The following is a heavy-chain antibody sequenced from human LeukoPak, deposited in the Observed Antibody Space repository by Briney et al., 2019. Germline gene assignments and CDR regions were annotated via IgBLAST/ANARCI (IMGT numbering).Heavy chain of an antibody. CDR2: IFYSGST. CDR1: GGSISSSSYY. CDR3: ARQLESYYGSGSSFDY. D-gene: IGHD3-10*01. Sequence: SETLSLTCTVSGGSISSSSYYWGWIRQPPGKGLEWLGSIFYSGSTYYNPSLKSRVTIPVDTSKNQFSLRLSSVTAADTALYYCARQLESYYGSGSSFDYWGQGTLVTVSS. V-gene: IGHV4-39*01. J-gene: IGHJ4*02.